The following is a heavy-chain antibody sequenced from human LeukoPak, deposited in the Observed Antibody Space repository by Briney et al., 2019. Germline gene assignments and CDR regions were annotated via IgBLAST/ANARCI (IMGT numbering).Heavy chain of an antibody. V-gene: IGHV4-34*01. CDR2: INHSGST. Sequence: PSETLSLTCAVYGGSFSGYYWSWIRQPPGKGLEWIGEINHSGSTNYNPSLKSRVTISVDTSKNQFSLKLSSVTAADTAVYYCARESGMGNWFDPWGQGTLVTVSS. J-gene: IGHJ5*02. CDR1: GGSFSGYY. CDR3: ARESGMGNWFDP. D-gene: IGHD3-10*01.